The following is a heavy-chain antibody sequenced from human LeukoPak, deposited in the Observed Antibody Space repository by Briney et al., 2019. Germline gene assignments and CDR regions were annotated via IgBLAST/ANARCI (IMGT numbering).Heavy chain of an antibody. CDR3: ARRRYYDSTGYLD. J-gene: IGHJ1*01. D-gene: IGHD3-22*01. V-gene: IGHV4-4*07. CDR2: IYTSGST. Sequence: PSETLSLTCTVSGGSINSYYWSWIRQPAGKGLEWIGRIYTSGSTYYNPSLKSRVSISIDTSNNQFSLTLNSVTAADTALYFCARRRYYDSTGYLDWGQGTLVTVSS. CDR1: GGSINSYY.